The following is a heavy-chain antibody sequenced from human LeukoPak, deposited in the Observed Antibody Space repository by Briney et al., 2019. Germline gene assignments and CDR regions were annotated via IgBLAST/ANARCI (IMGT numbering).Heavy chain of an antibody. CDR2: ISAYNGNT. D-gene: IGHD3-16*02. J-gene: IGHJ4*02. V-gene: IGHV1-18*04. CDR1: GYTFTDYY. CDR3: ARADTVRLGELSHFDY. Sequence: GASVKVSCKASGYTFTDYYMHWVRQAPGQGLEWMGWISAYNGNTNYAQKLQGRVTVTTDTSTSTAYMELRTLRSDDTAVYYCARADTVRLGELSHFDYWGQGTLVTVSS.